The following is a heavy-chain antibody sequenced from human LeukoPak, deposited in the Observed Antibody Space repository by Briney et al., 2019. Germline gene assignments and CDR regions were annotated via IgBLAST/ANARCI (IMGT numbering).Heavy chain of an antibody. J-gene: IGHJ4*02. CDR1: GGSISSYY. Sequence: SETLSLTCTVSGGSISSYYWSWIRQPPGKGLEWIGYIYYSGSTNYNPPLKSRVTISVDTSKNQFSLKLSSVTAADTAVYYCARGKRLPGGSLLDYWGQGTLVTVSS. V-gene: IGHV4-59*01. D-gene: IGHD1-26*01. CDR2: IYYSGST. CDR3: ARGKRLPGGSLLDY.